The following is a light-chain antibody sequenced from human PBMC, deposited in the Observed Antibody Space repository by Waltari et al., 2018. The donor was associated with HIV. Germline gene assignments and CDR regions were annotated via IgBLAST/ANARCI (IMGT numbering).Light chain of an antibody. J-gene: IGLJ2*01. CDR1: SSNIGAGYD. Sequence: QSVLTQPPSVSAAPGQRVTISCTGSSSNIGAGYDVHWYQHLPGTAPKLLIYDNNNRPSGVPVRFAGAKSGTSASLAITGLQAEDEADYYCQSYDSGLRGVIFGGGTKLTVL. CDR2: DNN. V-gene: IGLV1-40*01. CDR3: QSYDSGLRGVI.